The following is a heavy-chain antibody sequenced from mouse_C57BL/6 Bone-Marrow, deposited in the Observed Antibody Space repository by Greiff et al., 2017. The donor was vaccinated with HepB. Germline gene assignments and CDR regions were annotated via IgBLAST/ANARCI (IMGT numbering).Heavy chain of an antibody. V-gene: IGHV5-6*01. Sequence: EVKLMESGGDLVKPGGSLKLSCAASGFTFSSYGMSWVRQTPDKRLEWVATISSGGSYTYYPDSVKGRFTISRDNAKNTLYLQMSSLKSEDTAMYYCARHKPSDYYGGLWFAYWGEGTLGTVSA. CDR3: ARHKPSDYYGGLWFAY. CDR1: GFTFSSYG. D-gene: IGHD1-1*01. J-gene: IGHJ3*01. CDR2: ISSGGSYT.